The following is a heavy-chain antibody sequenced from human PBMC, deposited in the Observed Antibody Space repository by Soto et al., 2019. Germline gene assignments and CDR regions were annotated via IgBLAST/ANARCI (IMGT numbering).Heavy chain of an antibody. D-gene: IGHD3-22*01. CDR2: ISPNSGNI. Sequence: QVHLVQSGAEVKKPGASVNVSCKTSGYTFTRNGISWVRQAPGQGLEWMGWISPNSGNIKYAQKLQGRVIMTTDTSTSTAYMELRSLRSDDTVVYYCVIDRDSNSWPSRYGWGPGTTVTVSS. CDR1: GYTFTRNG. CDR3: VIDRDSNSWPSRYG. V-gene: IGHV1-18*01. J-gene: IGHJ6*02.